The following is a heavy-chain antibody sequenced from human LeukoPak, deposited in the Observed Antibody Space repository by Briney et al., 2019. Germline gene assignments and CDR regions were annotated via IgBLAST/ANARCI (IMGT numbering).Heavy chain of an antibody. Sequence: ASVKVSCKVSRYTLTELSMHWVRQAPGKGLEWMGGFDPEDGETTYAQKFQGRVTMTEDTSTDTAYMELSSLRSEDTAVYYCATGPILVGATMHYWGQGTLVTVSS. D-gene: IGHD1-26*01. V-gene: IGHV1-24*01. CDR2: FDPEDGET. J-gene: IGHJ4*02. CDR1: RYTLTELS. CDR3: ATGPILVGATMHY.